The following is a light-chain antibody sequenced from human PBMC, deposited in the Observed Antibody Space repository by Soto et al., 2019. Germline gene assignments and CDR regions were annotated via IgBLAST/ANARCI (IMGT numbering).Light chain of an antibody. CDR3: QVWDSSSDHYV. J-gene: IGLJ1*01. CDR1: NIGIKT. CDR2: DDS. V-gene: IGLV3-21*02. Sequence: SYELTQTPSVSAAPGQAARITCGGNNIGIKTVHWYQQKPGQAPVLVVYDDSDRPSGIPGRFSGSNSGNTATLTISRVEAGDEADYYCQVWDSSSDHYVFGTGTKVTVL.